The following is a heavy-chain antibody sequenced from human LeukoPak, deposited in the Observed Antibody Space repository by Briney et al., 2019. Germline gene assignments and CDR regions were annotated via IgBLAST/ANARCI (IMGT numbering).Heavy chain of an antibody. CDR3: ARGRGRGQWLAHYFDY. CDR1: GGSFSGYY. CDR2: INHSGST. Sequence: SETLSLTCAVYGGSFSGYYWSWIRQPPGKGLEWIGEINHSGSTNYNPSLKSRVTISIDTSKIQFSLKLSSVTAADTAVYYCARGRGRGQWLAHYFDYWGQGTLLTVSS. D-gene: IGHD6-19*01. V-gene: IGHV4-34*01. J-gene: IGHJ4*02.